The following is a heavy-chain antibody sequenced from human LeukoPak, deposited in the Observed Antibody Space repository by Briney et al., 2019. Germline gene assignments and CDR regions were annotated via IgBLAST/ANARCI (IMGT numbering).Heavy chain of an antibody. CDR2: INQDGSEK. J-gene: IGHJ4*02. D-gene: IGHD3-9*01. V-gene: IGHV3-7*03. CDR3: ARVGLTGYYRAFDY. CDR1: GFTFSNFA. Sequence: GGSLRLSCAASGFTFSNFAMNWVRQAPGKGLERVANINQDGSEKYYVDAVKGRFSISRDNAKNSLYLQMNSLRAEDTAVYYCARVGLTGYYRAFDYGGQGTLVTVSS.